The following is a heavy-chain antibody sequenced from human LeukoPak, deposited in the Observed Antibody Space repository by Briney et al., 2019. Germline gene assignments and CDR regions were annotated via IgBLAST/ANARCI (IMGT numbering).Heavy chain of an antibody. CDR1: GGSISSGDYY. Sequence: PSETLSLTCTVSGGSISSGDYYWSWIRQPPGKGLEWIGYIYYSGSTYYNPSLKSRVTISVDTSKNQFSLKLSSVTAADTAVYYCARHIKRINYFDYWGQGTLVTVSS. CDR2: IYYSGST. CDR3: ARHIKRINYFDY. J-gene: IGHJ4*02. D-gene: IGHD2/OR15-2a*01. V-gene: IGHV4-39*01.